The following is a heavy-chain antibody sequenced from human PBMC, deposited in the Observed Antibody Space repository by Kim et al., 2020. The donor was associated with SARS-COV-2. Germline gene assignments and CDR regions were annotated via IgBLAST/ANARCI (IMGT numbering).Heavy chain of an antibody. Sequence: SETLSLTCTVSGGSISSGGYYWSWIRQHPGKGLEWIGYIYYSGSTYYNPSLKSRVTISVDTSKNQFSLKLSSVTAADTAVYYCARDQIGYYDSSLGAFDIWGQGTMVTVSS. J-gene: IGHJ3*02. D-gene: IGHD3-22*01. CDR2: IYYSGST. V-gene: IGHV4-31*03. CDR3: ARDQIGYYDSSLGAFDI. CDR1: GGSISSGGYY.